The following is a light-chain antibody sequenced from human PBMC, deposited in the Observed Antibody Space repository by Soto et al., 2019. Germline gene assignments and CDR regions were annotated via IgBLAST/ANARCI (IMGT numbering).Light chain of an antibody. J-gene: IGLJ2*01. CDR1: TNDIGTYTY. CDR3: SSYTSTSSYVV. CDR2: EVT. Sequence: QLVLTQPASVSGSPGQSITISCTGTTNDIGTYTYVSWYQQHPDKAPKLIIYEVTNRPSGVSNRFSGSKSGNTASLTISGLQAEDEAHYYCSSYTSTSSYVVFGGGTQLTVL. V-gene: IGLV2-14*03.